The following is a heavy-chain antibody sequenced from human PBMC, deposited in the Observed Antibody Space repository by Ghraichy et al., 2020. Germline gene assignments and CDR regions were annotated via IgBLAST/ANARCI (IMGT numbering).Heavy chain of an antibody. CDR1: GFTFSTYW. Sequence: GESLNISCAASGFTFSTYWMTWVRQAPGKGLEWVASIKKDGSEKYYMDSVKGRFSISRDNAKNSLFLQMNSLRAEDTAVYYCARSWNVVGDSDPTDYWGQGTLVSVSS. CDR2: IKKDGSEK. CDR3: ARSWNVVGDSDPTDY. J-gene: IGHJ4*02. D-gene: IGHD2-21*01. V-gene: IGHV3-7*01.